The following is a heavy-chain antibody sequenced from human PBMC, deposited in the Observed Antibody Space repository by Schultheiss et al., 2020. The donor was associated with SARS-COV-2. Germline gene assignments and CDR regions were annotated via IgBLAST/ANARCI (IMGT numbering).Heavy chain of an antibody. CDR1: GFTFSSYA. J-gene: IGHJ4*02. V-gene: IGHV3-30-3*01. CDR3: ARKFYYFDY. D-gene: IGHD2/OR15-2a*01. CDR2: ISYDGSNK. Sequence: GGSLRLSCAASGFTFSSYAMHWVRQAPGKGLEWVAVISYDGSNKYYADSVKGRFTISRDNSKNTLYLQMNSLRAEDTAVYYCARKFYYFDYWGQGTLVTVS.